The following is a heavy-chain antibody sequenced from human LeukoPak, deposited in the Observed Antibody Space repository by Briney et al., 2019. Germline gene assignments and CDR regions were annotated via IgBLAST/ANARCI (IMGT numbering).Heavy chain of an antibody. J-gene: IGHJ6*03. CDR3: ARVYSYGTYYYYYMDV. Sequence: ASVKVSSKASGYTFTSYDINWVRQATGQGLEWMGWMNPNSGNTGYAQKFQGRVTMTRNTSISTAYMELSSLRSEDTAVYYCARVYSYGTYYYYYMDVWGKGTTVTVSS. CDR1: GYTFTSYD. CDR2: MNPNSGNT. V-gene: IGHV1-8*01. D-gene: IGHD5-18*01.